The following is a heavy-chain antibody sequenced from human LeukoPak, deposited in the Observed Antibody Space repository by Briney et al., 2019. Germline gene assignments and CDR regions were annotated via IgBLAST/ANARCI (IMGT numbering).Heavy chain of an antibody. V-gene: IGHV4-39*01. CDR2: IYYTGST. CDR1: GGSISSISYY. Sequence: SETLSLTCTISGGSISSISYYWGWIRQPPGKGLEWIGSIYYTGSTYYNPSLKSRVTVSVDTSKNQFSLKLSSVTASDTAVYYCARVLRTNGVWYYYYYGMDVWGQGTTVTVSS. D-gene: IGHD2-8*01. CDR3: ARVLRTNGVWYYYYYGMDV. J-gene: IGHJ6*02.